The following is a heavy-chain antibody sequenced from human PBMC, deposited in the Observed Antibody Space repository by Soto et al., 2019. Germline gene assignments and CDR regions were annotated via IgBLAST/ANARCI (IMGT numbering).Heavy chain of an antibody. J-gene: IGHJ4*02. Sequence: QVQLVQSGAEVKKPGSSVKVSCKASGGTFSSYAISWVRQAPGQGLEWMGGIIPISGTTNYAQKFQGRVTITADESTSTAYMELSSLRSEDTAVYYCAREADYDSSGYPKGGDYWGQGTLVTVSS. CDR1: GGTFSSYA. CDR3: AREADYDSSGYPKGGDY. V-gene: IGHV1-69*01. D-gene: IGHD3-22*01. CDR2: IIPISGTT.